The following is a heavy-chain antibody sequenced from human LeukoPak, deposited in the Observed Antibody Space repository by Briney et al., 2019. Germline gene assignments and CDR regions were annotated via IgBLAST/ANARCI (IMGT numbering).Heavy chain of an antibody. CDR2: IIPILGIA. J-gene: IGHJ6*02. CDR1: GGTFSSYA. CDR3: ASPLPRNNYYYYGMDG. V-gene: IGHV1-69*04. Sequence: GSAVKVSCKASGGTFSSYAISWVRQAPGRGLEWMGRIIPILGIANYAQKFQGRVTITADKSTSTAYMELSSLRSEDTAVYYCASPLPRNNYYYYGMDGWGQGTTVTVSS.